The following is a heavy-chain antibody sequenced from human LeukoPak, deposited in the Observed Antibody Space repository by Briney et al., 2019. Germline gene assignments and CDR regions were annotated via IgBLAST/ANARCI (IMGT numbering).Heavy chain of an antibody. CDR3: ARVGVVTAISDAFDI. D-gene: IGHD2-21*02. V-gene: IGHV1-2*02. Sequence: ASVKVSCKASGYTFTGYYMYWVRQAPGQGLEWMGWINPNSGGTNYAQKFQGRVTMTRDTSISTAYMELSRLRSDDTAVYYCARVGVVTAISDAFDIWGQGTMVTVSS. CDR2: INPNSGGT. CDR1: GYTFTGYY. J-gene: IGHJ3*02.